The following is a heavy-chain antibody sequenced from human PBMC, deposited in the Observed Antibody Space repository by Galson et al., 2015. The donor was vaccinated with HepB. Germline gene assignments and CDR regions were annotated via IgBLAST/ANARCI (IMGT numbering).Heavy chain of an antibody. CDR1: GFTFSSYA. J-gene: IGHJ4*02. CDR3: AKTIGYCSGGSCVGSDY. V-gene: IGHV3-23*01. Sequence: SLRLSCAASGFTFSSYAMSWVRQAPGKGLEWVSAISGSGGSTYYADSVKGRFTISRDNSKNTLYLQMNSLRAEDTAVYYCAKTIGYCSGGSCVGSDYWGQGTLVTVSS. CDR2: ISGSGGST. D-gene: IGHD2-15*01.